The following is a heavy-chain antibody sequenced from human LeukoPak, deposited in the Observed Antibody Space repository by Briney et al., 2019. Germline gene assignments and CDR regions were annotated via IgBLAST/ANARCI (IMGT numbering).Heavy chain of an antibody. CDR3: ARVQRLGAYYYYYMDV. CDR1: GFTFSDYY. CDR2: ISSSGSTI. Sequence: PGGSLRLSCAASGFTFSDYYMSWLRQAPGKGLEWVSYISSSGSTIYYADSVKGRFTISRDNAKNSLYLQMNSLRAEDTAVYYCARVQRLGAYYYYYMDVWGKGTTVTVSS. D-gene: IGHD3-16*01. V-gene: IGHV3-11*04. J-gene: IGHJ6*03.